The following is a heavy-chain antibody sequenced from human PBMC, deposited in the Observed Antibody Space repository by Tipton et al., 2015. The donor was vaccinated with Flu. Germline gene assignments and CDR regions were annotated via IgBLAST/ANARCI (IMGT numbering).Heavy chain of an antibody. CDR2: ISGSGGST. V-gene: IGHV3-23*01. CDR1: GFTFSSYA. D-gene: IGHD1-26*01. CDR3: AKGGGPTGRYFDY. J-gene: IGHJ4*02. Sequence: SLRLSCAASGFTFSSYAMSWVRQAPGKGLEWVSAISGSGGSTYYADSVKGRFTISRDNSKNTLYLQMNSLRAEDTAVYYCAKGGGPTGRYFDYWGQGTLVTVSS.